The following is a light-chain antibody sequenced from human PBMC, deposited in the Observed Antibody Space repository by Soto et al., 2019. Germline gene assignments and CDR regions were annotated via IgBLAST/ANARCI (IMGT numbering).Light chain of an antibody. J-gene: IGKJ1*01. CDR3: QQYNIWPQT. Sequence: VMTQSPATLSVSPGERATLSCRASQSLRRSLAWYQQKPGQAPRLLIYGASTRATGIPARFSGSGSGTEFTLPLSSLPSEDFAVYFCQQYNIWPQTFGQGTKVDIK. CDR2: GAS. V-gene: IGKV3-15*01. CDR1: QSLRRS.